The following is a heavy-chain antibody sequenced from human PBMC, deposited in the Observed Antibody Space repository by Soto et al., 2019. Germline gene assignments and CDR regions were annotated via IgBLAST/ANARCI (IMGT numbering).Heavy chain of an antibody. CDR2: IYWDDDK. Sequence: QITLNESGPTVVRPTETLTLTCRFSGFSLTTSGVGVGWIRQSPGKAAEWLALIYWDDDKRYSASLKRRLTINKDTSKNQVVLTVSDLDPTDTATYYCAHRVLRTVFGLVTTTAIYFDFWGQGTPVAVSS. D-gene: IGHD3-3*01. J-gene: IGHJ4*02. CDR3: AHRVLRTVFGLVTTTAIYFDF. CDR1: GFSLTTSGVG. V-gene: IGHV2-5*02.